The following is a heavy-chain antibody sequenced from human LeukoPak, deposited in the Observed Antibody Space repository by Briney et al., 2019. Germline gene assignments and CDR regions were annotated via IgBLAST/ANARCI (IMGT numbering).Heavy chain of an antibody. CDR2: ISGSGGST. CDR1: GLTFSSYA. CDR3: AKGLFYVNLDY. D-gene: IGHD5/OR15-5a*01. V-gene: IGHV3-23*01. Sequence: GESLKISCAASGLTFSSYAMSWVRQAPGKGLEWVSAISGSGGSTYYADSVKGRFTISRDNSKNTLYLQMNSLRAEDTAVYYCAKGLFYVNLDYWGQGTLVTVSS. J-gene: IGHJ4*02.